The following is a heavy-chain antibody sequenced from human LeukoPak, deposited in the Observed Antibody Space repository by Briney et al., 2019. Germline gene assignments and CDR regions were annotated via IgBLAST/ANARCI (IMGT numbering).Heavy chain of an antibody. J-gene: IGHJ3*01. CDR1: GFTFSSYA. D-gene: IGHD3-10*01. CDR3: AKRVPSRGSDV. Sequence: QAGGSLRLSCAASGFTFSSYAMSWVRQAPGKGLEWVSGISGSGGRTNYADSVKGRFTISRDNSKNTLYLQMNSLRAEDTAAYYCAKRVPSRGSDVWGQGTMVTVSS. V-gene: IGHV3-23*01. CDR2: ISGSGGRT.